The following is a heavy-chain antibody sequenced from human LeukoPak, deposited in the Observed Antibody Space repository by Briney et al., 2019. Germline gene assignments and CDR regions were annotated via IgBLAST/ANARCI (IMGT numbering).Heavy chain of an antibody. CDR1: GFTFSNYA. D-gene: IGHD2-21*01. CDR2: LSDNGGNP. J-gene: IGHJ5*01. Sequence: GGSLRLSCAASGFTFSNYAMSWVRQAPGKGLEWVSSLSDNGGNPLYADSVKGRFTISRDNSKNTLYLHMNSLRVEDTAVYYCAKDPETYSSRWFDSWGQGTLVTVSS. V-gene: IGHV3-23*01. CDR3: AKDPETYSSRWFDS.